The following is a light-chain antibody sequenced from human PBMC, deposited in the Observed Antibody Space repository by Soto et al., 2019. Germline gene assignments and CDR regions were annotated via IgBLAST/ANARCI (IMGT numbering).Light chain of an antibody. CDR1: QSVSSY. V-gene: IGKV3-11*01. CDR3: QQRSNWPPIT. CDR2: DAS. Sequence: EIVLTQSPATLSLSPGERATLSCRASQSVSSYLAWYQQKPGQAPRLLIYDASNRATGIPARFSGSGSGPDFTLTIISLEPEDFAVYYCQQRSNWPPITFGGGTKVEI. J-gene: IGKJ4*01.